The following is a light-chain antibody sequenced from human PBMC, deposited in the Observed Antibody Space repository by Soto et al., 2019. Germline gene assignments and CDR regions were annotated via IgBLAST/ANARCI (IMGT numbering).Light chain of an antibody. CDR1: SGSIDRGY. Sequence: NFMLTQPHSVSESPGKTVTISCTRSSGSIDRGYVQWYQQRPGSAPTTVIYEDNQRPSGVPDRFSGSIDRSSNSASLTISGLMTEDEADYYCQSYHSSSPYVFGTGTKLTVL. CDR3: QSYHSSSPYV. CDR2: EDN. V-gene: IGLV6-57*03. J-gene: IGLJ1*01.